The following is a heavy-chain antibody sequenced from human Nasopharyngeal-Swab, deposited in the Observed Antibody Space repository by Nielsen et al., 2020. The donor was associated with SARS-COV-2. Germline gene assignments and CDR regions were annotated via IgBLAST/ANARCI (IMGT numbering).Heavy chain of an antibody. CDR2: IIPIFGTA. CDR1: GGTFSSYA. V-gene: IGHV1-69*13. D-gene: IGHD6-6*01. CDR3: ASGGLVRNYYYYYYMDV. Sequence: SVKVSCKASGGTFSSYAISWVRQAPGQGLEWLGGIIPIFGTANYAQKFQGRVTITADESTSTAYMELSSLRSEDTAVYYCASGGLVRNYYYYYYMDVWGKGTKVTVSS. J-gene: IGHJ6*03.